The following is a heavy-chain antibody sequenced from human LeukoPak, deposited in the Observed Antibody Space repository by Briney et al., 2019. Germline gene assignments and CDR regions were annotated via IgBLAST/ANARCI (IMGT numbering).Heavy chain of an antibody. J-gene: IGHJ6*02. CDR1: GGSISSYY. CDR2: IYYSGST. CDR3: AKVSGGGLYYDGMDV. D-gene: IGHD1-14*01. Sequence: PSETLSLTCTVSGGSISSYYWSWIRQPPGKGLEWIGYIYYSGSTNYNPSLKSRVTISVDTSKNQFSLKLSSVTAADTAVYYCAKVSGGGLYYDGMDVWGQGTTVTVSS. V-gene: IGHV4-59*01.